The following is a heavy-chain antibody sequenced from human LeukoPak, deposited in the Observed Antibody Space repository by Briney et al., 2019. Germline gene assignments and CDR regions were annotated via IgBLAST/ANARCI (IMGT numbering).Heavy chain of an antibody. CDR2: ISSSSSYI. V-gene: IGHV3-21*01. CDR1: GFTFSSYS. J-gene: IGHJ4*02. Sequence: GGSLRLSCAASGFTFSSYSMNWVRQAPGKGLEWVSSISSSSSYIYYADSVKGRFTISRDNAKNSLYLQMNSLRAEDTAVYYCARAQSSGWYYFDYWGQGTLVTVSS. CDR3: ARAQSSGWYYFDY. D-gene: IGHD6-19*01.